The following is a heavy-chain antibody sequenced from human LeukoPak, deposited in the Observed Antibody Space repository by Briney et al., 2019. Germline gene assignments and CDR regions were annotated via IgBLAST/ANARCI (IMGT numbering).Heavy chain of an antibody. Sequence: GGSLRLSCAASGFTFSSYAMSWVRQAPGKGLEWVSAISASGASTFYADSVKGRFTISRDNSKNTLYLQMNSLRADDTAVYYCAIDRAQTPLKYWGQGTLVTVSS. CDR2: ISASGAST. D-gene: IGHD3-10*01. V-gene: IGHV3-23*01. J-gene: IGHJ4*02. CDR1: GFTFSSYA. CDR3: AIDRAQTPLKY.